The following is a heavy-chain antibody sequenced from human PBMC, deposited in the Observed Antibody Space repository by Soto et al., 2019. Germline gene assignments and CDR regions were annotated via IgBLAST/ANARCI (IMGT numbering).Heavy chain of an antibody. Sequence: GGSLRLSCAASGFTFSSYGMHWVRQAPGKGLEWVAVIWYDGSNKYYADPVKGRFTISRDNSKNTLYLQMNSLRAEDTAVYYCARTYDYGDYGYYYYYYGMDVWGQGTTVTVSS. CDR3: ARTYDYGDYGYYYYYYGMDV. J-gene: IGHJ6*02. V-gene: IGHV3-33*01. CDR1: GFTFSSYG. D-gene: IGHD4-17*01. CDR2: IWYDGSNK.